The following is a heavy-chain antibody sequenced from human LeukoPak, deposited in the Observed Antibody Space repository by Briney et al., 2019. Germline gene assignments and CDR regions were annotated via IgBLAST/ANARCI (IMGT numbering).Heavy chain of an antibody. Sequence: SVKVSCKASGGTFSSYAISWVRQAPGQGLEWMGGIIPIFGTANYAQKFQGRVTITADKSTSTAYMELSSLRSEDTAVYYCAGIEMATIPYYYYYYMDVWGKGTTVTVSS. CDR3: AGIEMATIPYYYYYYMDV. CDR2: IIPIFGTA. V-gene: IGHV1-69*06. J-gene: IGHJ6*03. CDR1: GGTFSSYA. D-gene: IGHD5-24*01.